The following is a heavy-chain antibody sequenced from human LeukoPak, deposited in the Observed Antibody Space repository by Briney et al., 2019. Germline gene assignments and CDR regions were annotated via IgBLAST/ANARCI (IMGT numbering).Heavy chain of an antibody. CDR1: GGSISSGGYY. V-gene: IGHV4-31*03. Sequence: PSETLSLTCTVSGGSISSGGYYWRWIRQHPGKGLEWIGYIYYSGSTYYNPSLKSRVTISVDTSKNQFSLKLSSVTAADTAVYYCARARGAVAEYYFDYWGQGTLVTVSS. CDR3: ARARGAVAEYYFDY. J-gene: IGHJ4*02. D-gene: IGHD6-19*01. CDR2: IYYSGST.